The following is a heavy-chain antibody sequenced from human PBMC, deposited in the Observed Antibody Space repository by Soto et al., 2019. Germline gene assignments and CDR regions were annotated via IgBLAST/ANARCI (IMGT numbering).Heavy chain of an antibody. Sequence: QVQLVQSGAEVKKPGSSVKVSCKASGGTFSSYAISWVRQAPGQGLEWMGGIIPIFGTANYAQKFQGRVTITADESTSTAYMELSSLRSEDTAVYSCARERGLARSHYYYGMDVWGQGTTVTVSS. V-gene: IGHV1-69*01. CDR2: IIPIFGTA. J-gene: IGHJ6*02. CDR1: GGTFSSYA. D-gene: IGHD3-10*01. CDR3: ARERGLARSHYYYGMDV.